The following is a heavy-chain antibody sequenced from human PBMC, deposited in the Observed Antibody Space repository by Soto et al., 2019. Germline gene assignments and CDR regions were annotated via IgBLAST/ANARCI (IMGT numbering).Heavy chain of an antibody. CDR1: GFTFSSYA. Sequence: QVQLVESGGGVVQPGRSLRLSCAASGFTFSSYAMHWVRQAPGKGLEWVAVISYDGSNKYYADSVKGRFTISSDNSKNTLYLQMNSLRAEDTAVYYCARGPDHYYYYGMDVWGQGTTVTVSS. CDR2: ISYDGSNK. CDR3: ARGPDHYYYYGMDV. V-gene: IGHV3-30-3*01. J-gene: IGHJ6*02.